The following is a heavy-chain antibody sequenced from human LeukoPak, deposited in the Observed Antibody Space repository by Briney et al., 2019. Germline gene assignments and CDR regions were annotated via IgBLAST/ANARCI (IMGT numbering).Heavy chain of an antibody. CDR1: GYTFTSHG. CDR2: ISAYNGNT. J-gene: IGHJ5*02. D-gene: IGHD6-13*01. Sequence: GASVKVSCKXSGYTFTSHGISWVRQAPGQGLEWMGRISAYNGNTNYAQKLQGRVTMTTDTSTSTAYMELRSLRSDDTAVYYCARRIAAAATYNWFDPWGQGTLVTVSS. V-gene: IGHV1-18*01. CDR3: ARRIAAAATYNWFDP.